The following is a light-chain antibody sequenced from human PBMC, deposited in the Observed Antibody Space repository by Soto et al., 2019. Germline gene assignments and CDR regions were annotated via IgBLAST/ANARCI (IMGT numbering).Light chain of an antibody. CDR1: QGISSY. J-gene: IGKJ1*01. Sequence: DIQLTQSPSFLSASLGDRVTITCRASQGISSYLAWYQQKPGKAPKLLIYAASTLQSGVPSRFSGSGSGTEFTLTISSLQPEDIATYYCQQLNSYPRSFGQGTKVEIK. CDR2: AAS. CDR3: QQLNSYPRS. V-gene: IGKV1-9*01.